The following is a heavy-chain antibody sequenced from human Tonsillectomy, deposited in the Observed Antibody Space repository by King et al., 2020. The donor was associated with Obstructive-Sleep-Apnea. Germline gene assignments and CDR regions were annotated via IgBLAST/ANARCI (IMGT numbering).Heavy chain of an antibody. CDR1: GGPIGNYY. J-gene: IGHJ5*02. V-gene: IGHV4-59*01. D-gene: IGHD3-10*01. Sequence: QLQESGPGLVKPSETLSLTCTVFGGPIGNYYWSWVRHPPGKGLDWIGFVYNSRRNHYNPSLMSRVTISVDTTKNQFSLGLTSVTAADAAVYYCAKDASGTYYNWFDPWGQGIPVTVSS. CDR3: AKDASGTYYNWFDP. CDR2: VYNSRRN.